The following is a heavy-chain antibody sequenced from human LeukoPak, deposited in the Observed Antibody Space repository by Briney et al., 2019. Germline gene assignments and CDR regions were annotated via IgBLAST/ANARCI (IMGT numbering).Heavy chain of an antibody. V-gene: IGHV3-23*01. CDR1: GFTFSSYA. D-gene: IGHD6-19*01. Sequence: GGSLRLSCAASGFTFSSYAMSWVRQAPGKGLEWASAISGSGGSTYYADSVKGRFTISRDNSKNTLNLQMNSLRAEDTAVYYCAKLGSGWSKGVYYYYGMDVWGQGTTVTVSS. J-gene: IGHJ6*02. CDR3: AKLGSGWSKGVYYYYGMDV. CDR2: ISGSGGST.